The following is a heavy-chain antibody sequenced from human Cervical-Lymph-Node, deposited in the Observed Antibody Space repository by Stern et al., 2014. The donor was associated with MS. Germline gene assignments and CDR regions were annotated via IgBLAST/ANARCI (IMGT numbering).Heavy chain of an antibody. J-gene: IGHJ4*02. CDR2: ISYDGSNK. Sequence: VQLVESGGGVVQPGRSLRLSCAASGFTFSNYGMHWVRQAPGKGLEWVAVISYDGSNKYYADSVKGRFTITRDNSKNTLYLQMNSLRAEDTAVYYCAKQESWEQQLDTEAIDYWGQGTLVTVSS. D-gene: IGHD6-13*01. CDR1: GFTFSNYG. CDR3: AKQESWEQQLDTEAIDY. V-gene: IGHV3-30*18.